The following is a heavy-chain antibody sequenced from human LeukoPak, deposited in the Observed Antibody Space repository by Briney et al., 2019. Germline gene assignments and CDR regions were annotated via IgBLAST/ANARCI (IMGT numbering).Heavy chain of an antibody. CDR1: GFTFSTYA. Sequence: GRSLRLSCAASGFTFSTYAIHWVRQAPGKGLEWVAFISNNGRNKDYADSVKGRFTISRDNSKNTLYLQVNSLRPDDTAVYYCTRDLTDHYSIDYWGQGTLVTVSS. D-gene: IGHD3-10*01. V-gene: IGHV3-30*04. J-gene: IGHJ4*02. CDR2: ISNNGRNK. CDR3: TRDLTDHYSIDY.